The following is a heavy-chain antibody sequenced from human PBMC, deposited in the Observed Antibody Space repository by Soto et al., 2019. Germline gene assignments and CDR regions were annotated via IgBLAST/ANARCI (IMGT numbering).Heavy chain of an antibody. CDR3: AKVKNANDVCCGWFGP. CDR1: GFTFDDYA. Sequence: EVQLVESGGGLVQPGRSLRLSCAASGFTFDDYAMHWVRQAPGKGLEWVSGISWNSGSIGYADSVKGRFTISRDNAKNALFVKMNSMRANDTALYYCAKVKNANDVCCGWFGPWGQGTLVTVSS. CDR2: ISWNSGSI. V-gene: IGHV3-9*01. D-gene: IGHD2-8*01. J-gene: IGHJ5*02.